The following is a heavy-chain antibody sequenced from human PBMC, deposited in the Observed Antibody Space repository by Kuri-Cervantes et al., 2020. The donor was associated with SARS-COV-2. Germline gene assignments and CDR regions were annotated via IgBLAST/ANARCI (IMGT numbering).Heavy chain of an antibody. CDR3: ASTDTAPSQYMDV. D-gene: IGHD5-18*01. CDR2: ISYDGSNK. V-gene: IGHV3-30*04. CDR1: GFTFSSYA. J-gene: IGHJ6*03. Sequence: GGSLRLSCEASGFTFSSYAMHWVRQAPGKGLEWVAVISYDGSNKYYADSVKGRFTISRDNSKNTLYLQMNSLRAEDTAVYYCASTDTAPSQYMDVWGKGTTVTVSS.